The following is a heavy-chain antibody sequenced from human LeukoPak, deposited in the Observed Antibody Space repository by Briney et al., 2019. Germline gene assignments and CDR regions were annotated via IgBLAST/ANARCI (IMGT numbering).Heavy chain of an antibody. CDR2: ISAYNGNT. V-gene: IGHV1-18*01. J-gene: IGHJ4*02. D-gene: IGHD6-13*01. CDR1: GYTFTSYG. Sequence: ASVKVSCKASGYTFTSYGISWVRQAPGQGLEWTGWISAYNGNTNYAQKLQGRVTMTTDTSTSTAYMELRSLRSDDTAVYYCARAPRYSSSWYGGDYWGQGTLVTVSS. CDR3: ARAPRYSSSWYGGDY.